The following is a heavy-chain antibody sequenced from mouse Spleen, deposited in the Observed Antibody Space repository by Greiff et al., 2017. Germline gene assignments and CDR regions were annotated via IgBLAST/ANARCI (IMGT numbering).Heavy chain of an antibody. CDR3: TTFYYGIPFAY. Sequence: VQLKQSGAELVRPGASVKLSCTASGFNIKDDYMHWVKQRPEQGLEWIGWIDPENGDTEYASKFQGKATITADTSSNTAYLQLSSLTSEDTAVYYCTTFYYGIPFAYWGQGTLVTVSA. CDR1: GFNIKDDY. CDR2: IDPENGDT. J-gene: IGHJ3*01. D-gene: IGHD2-1*01. V-gene: IGHV14-4*01.